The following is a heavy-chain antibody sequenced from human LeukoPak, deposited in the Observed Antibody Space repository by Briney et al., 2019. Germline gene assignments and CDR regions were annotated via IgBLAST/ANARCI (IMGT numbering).Heavy chain of an antibody. CDR3: ARGLGGSGSYFLTFDY. CDR1: GYTFTSYS. Sequence: GASVKVSCKASGYTFTSYSINWVRQAPGQGLEWMGWISAYNGNTKYAQKLQGRVTMTTDTSTSTAYMVLRSLRSDDTAVYYCARGLGGSGSYFLTFDYWGQGTLVTVSS. CDR2: ISAYNGNT. J-gene: IGHJ4*02. D-gene: IGHD1-26*01. V-gene: IGHV1-18*01.